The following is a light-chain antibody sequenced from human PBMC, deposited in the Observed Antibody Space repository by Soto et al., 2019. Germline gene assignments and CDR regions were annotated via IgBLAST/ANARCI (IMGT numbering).Light chain of an antibody. V-gene: IGKV1-9*01. CDR2: EAS. Sequence: DIQLTQSPSLLSASVGDRVTITCRASHDISTYLAWYQQKPGKAPKLMIYEASTLQSGVPSRFSGSGSGTEFTLTISSLQSEDFAVYYCQQYNNWPPITFGQGTRLEI. CDR3: QQYNNWPPIT. CDR1: HDISTY. J-gene: IGKJ5*01.